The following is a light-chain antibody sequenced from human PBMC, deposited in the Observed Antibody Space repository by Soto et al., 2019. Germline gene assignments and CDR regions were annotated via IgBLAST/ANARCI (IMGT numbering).Light chain of an antibody. CDR2: KAS. J-gene: IGKJ2*01. Sequence: EIKMPQFPSTLSASVGDRVTINCRASQNINTWLACFQQKSGKAPKLLIFKASNLESGVPSRFSGSGSGTGFTLTISSLQPDDFASYYCQQYNTYPYTFGQGTKLEIK. CDR1: QNINTW. V-gene: IGKV1-5*03. CDR3: QQYNTYPYT.